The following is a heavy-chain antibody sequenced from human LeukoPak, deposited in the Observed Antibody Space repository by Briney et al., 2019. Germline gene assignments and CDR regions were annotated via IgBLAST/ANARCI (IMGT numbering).Heavy chain of an antibody. Sequence: ASVKVSCKASGYTFTSYGISWVRQPPAQGLEWMRWISAYNGNTNYAQKLQGRVTMTTDTSTSTAYMELSSLRSEDTAVYYCAASGYDFDLHPFTYYFDYWGQGTLVTVSS. V-gene: IGHV1-18*01. J-gene: IGHJ4*02. CDR2: ISAYNGNT. CDR3: AASGYDFDLHPFTYYFDY. CDR1: GYTFTSYG. D-gene: IGHD5-12*01.